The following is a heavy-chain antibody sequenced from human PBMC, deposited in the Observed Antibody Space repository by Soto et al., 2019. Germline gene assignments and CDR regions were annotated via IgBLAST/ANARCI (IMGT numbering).Heavy chain of an antibody. V-gene: IGHV3-21*01. Sequence: EVQLVESGGGLVQPGGSLRLSCAASGFTFSSNWMHWVRRVPGRGLVWVSSISSSSSYIYYADSVKGRFTISRDNAKNSLYLQMNSLRAEDTAVYYCARGKMATIFDYWGQGTLVTVSS. CDR2: ISSSSSYI. D-gene: IGHD5-12*01. J-gene: IGHJ4*02. CDR3: ARGKMATIFDY. CDR1: GFTFSSNW.